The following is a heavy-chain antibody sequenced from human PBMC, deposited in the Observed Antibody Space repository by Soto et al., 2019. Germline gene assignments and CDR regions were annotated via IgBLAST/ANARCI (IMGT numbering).Heavy chain of an antibody. CDR3: ARHHAYSSGDDAFDI. D-gene: IGHD6-19*01. J-gene: IGHJ3*02. Sequence: SETLSLTCTVSGGSISSYYWSWIRQPPGKGLEWIGYIYYSGSTNYNPSLKSRVTISVDTSKNQFSLKLSSVTAADTAVYYCARHHAYSSGDDAFDIWGQGTMVTVSS. CDR2: IYYSGST. CDR1: GGSISSYY. V-gene: IGHV4-59*08.